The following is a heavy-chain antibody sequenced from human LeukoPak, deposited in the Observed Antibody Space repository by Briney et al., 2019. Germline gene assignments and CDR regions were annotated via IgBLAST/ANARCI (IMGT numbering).Heavy chain of an antibody. CDR3: ARRQLWLLWYFDY. CDR2: VDHRGII. J-gene: IGHJ4*02. V-gene: IGHV4-34*01. D-gene: IGHD5-18*01. CDR1: STSFNDYY. Sequence: PSETLSLTCAVYSTSFNDYYWSWLRQSPGKGLEWIGEVDHRGIINYNPSLKSRITISADTSKSHFSLNLTSLTAADTAVYYCARRQLWLLWYFDYRGQGTPVTVSS.